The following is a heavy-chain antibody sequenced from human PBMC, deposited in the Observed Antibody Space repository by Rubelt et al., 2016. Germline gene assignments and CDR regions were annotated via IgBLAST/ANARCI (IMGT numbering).Heavy chain of an antibody. V-gene: IGHV1-2*02. Sequence: QVQLVQSGAEVKKPGASVKVSCTASGYTFTDYYMHWVRQAPGQGLEWMGWINPNSGGTNYAQKFQGRVTMTIVTSITLDYMHLSYLKSNDTAVYYCASGHTDHWGQGTLVLVSS. CDR2: INPNSGGT. CDR3: ASGHTDH. D-gene: IGHD3/OR15-3a*01. CDR1: GYTFTDYY. J-gene: IGHJ4*02.